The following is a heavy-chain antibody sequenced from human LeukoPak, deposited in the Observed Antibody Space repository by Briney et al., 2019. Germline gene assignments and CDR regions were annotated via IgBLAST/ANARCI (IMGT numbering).Heavy chain of an antibody. J-gene: IGHJ4*02. Sequence: PGGSLRLSCAASGFTFSNYAMHWVHQAPGKGLEWVAAISNDGNNRYYADSVKGRFTISRDTSKNTLYLQMNSLRAEDTAVYYCAKDPIRIAVAHLAPFDYWGQGTLVTVSS. CDR3: AKDPIRIAVAHLAPFDY. CDR2: ISNDGNNR. D-gene: IGHD6-19*01. CDR1: GFTFSNYA. V-gene: IGHV3-30-3*01.